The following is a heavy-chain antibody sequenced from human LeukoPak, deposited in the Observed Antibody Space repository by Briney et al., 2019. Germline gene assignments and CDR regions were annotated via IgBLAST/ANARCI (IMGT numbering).Heavy chain of an antibody. CDR1: GGSISSYY. CDR3: ARDDGSSSWYGGLDY. CDR2: IYYSGST. Sequence: PSETLSFTGTVSGGSISSYYWSWIRQPPGKGLEWIGYIYYSGSTNYNPSLKSRVTISVDTSKNQFSLKLSSVTAADTAVYYCARDDGSSSWYGGLDYWGQGTLVTVSS. D-gene: IGHD6-13*01. J-gene: IGHJ4*02. V-gene: IGHV4-59*01.